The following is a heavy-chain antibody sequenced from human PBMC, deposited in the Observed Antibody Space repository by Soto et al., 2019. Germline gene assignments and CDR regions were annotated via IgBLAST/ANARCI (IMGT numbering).Heavy chain of an antibody. CDR3: ARDAHNWNYVSWFDP. J-gene: IGHJ5*02. CDR2: IYYSGST. D-gene: IGHD1-7*01. CDR1: GGSVSSGSYY. V-gene: IGHV4-61*01. Sequence: ATLSLTCTVSGGSVSSGSYYWSWIREPPGKGLEWIGYIYYSGSTNYNPSLKSRVTISVDTSKNQFSLKLSSVTAADTAVYYCARDAHNWNYVSWFDPWGQGTLVTVSS.